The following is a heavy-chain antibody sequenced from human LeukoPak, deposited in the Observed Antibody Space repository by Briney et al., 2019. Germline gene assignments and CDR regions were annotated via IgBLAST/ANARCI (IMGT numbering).Heavy chain of an antibody. CDR3: ARVLMVRGVTPSYYFDY. CDR2: IYSGGST. CDR1: GFTVSSKY. J-gene: IGHJ4*02. D-gene: IGHD3-10*01. V-gene: IGHV3-66*02. Sequence: GGSLRLSCAASGFTVSSKYMSWVRQEPGKGLESHSVIYSGGSTYSADSVKGRFTISRDNSKNTLYLQMNRLRAEDTAVYYCARVLMVRGVTPSYYFDYWGQGTLVTVSS.